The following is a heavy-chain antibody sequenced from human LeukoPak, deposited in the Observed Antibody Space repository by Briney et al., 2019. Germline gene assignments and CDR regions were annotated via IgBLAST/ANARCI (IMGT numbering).Heavy chain of an antibody. D-gene: IGHD3-3*01. V-gene: IGHV1-69*05. CDR3: ARGGITIFGVVPVVGFDP. CDR1: GGTFSSYA. CDR2: IIPIFGTA. Sequence: SVKVSCKASGGTFSSYAISWVRQAPGQGLEWMGRIIPIFGTANYAQKFQGRVTITTDESTSTAHMELSSLRSEDTAVYYCARGGITIFGVVPVVGFDPWGQGTLVTVSS. J-gene: IGHJ5*02.